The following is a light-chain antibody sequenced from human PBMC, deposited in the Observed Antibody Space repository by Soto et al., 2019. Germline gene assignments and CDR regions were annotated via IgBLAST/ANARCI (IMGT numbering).Light chain of an antibody. Sequence: DIQMTQSPSPLSASVGDRITITCRSSKSSSNYLNWYQEKPGKASKLLMYAASSLQSGVPSRFSGSGSGTDFTLTISSLQPEDFATYYCQQSYSTPRTFGQGTKVEIK. CDR3: QQSYSTPRT. CDR1: KSSSNY. J-gene: IGKJ1*01. V-gene: IGKV1-39*01. CDR2: AAS.